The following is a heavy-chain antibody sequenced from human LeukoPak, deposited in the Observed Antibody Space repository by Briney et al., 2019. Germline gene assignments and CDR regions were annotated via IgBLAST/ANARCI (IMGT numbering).Heavy chain of an antibody. Sequence: GASVKVSCKASGYTFTNYYMHWVRQAPGQGLEWMGIINPRGGSTIYAQKFQGRVTMTRDTSTSTVYMELSSLRSEDTAVYYCARSYSGIPRGFFDYWGQGTLVSVSS. V-gene: IGHV1-46*01. D-gene: IGHD1-26*01. CDR3: ARSYSGIPRGFFDY. CDR2: INPRGGST. J-gene: IGHJ4*02. CDR1: GYTFTNYY.